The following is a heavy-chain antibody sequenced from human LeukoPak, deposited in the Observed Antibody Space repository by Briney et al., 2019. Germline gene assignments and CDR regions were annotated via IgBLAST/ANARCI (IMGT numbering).Heavy chain of an antibody. Sequence: GGSLRLSCAASGFTFSSYSMNWVRQAPGKELEWVSSISSSSSYIYYADSVKGRFTISRDNAKNSLYLQMNSLRAEDTAVYYCARDGGLYDSSGEWGQGTLVAVSS. CDR1: GFTFSSYS. D-gene: IGHD3-22*01. CDR3: ARDGGLYDSSGE. V-gene: IGHV3-21*04. J-gene: IGHJ4*02. CDR2: ISSSSSYI.